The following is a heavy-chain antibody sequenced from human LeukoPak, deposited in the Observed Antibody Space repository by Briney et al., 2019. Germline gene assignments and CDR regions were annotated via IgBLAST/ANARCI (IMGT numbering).Heavy chain of an antibody. J-gene: IGHJ4*02. Sequence: SETLSLTCGVSGGSFSGYFWTWIRQPPGKGLEWLGETNHKGTTNYNPSLNSRVSISVNRSKNQFSLKLSSVTAADTAVYYCARVVAIETTVTIDYWGRGTLVTVSS. CDR2: TNHKGTT. V-gene: IGHV4-34*01. D-gene: IGHD4-17*01. CDR3: ARVVAIETTVTIDY. CDR1: GGSFSGYF.